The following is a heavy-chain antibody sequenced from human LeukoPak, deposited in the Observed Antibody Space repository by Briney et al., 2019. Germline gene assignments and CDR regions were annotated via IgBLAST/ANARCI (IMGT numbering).Heavy chain of an antibody. D-gene: IGHD3-9*01. V-gene: IGHV4-39*07. Sequence: SETLSLTCTVSGGSISSSSYYWGWIRQPPGKGLEWIGSIYYSGSTNYNPSLKSRVTISVDTSKNQFSLKLSSVTAADTAVYYCARDLGNSRVLRYFDWGGVDVWGKGTTVTVSS. J-gene: IGHJ6*04. CDR1: GGSISSSSYY. CDR2: IYYSGST. CDR3: ARDLGNSRVLRYFDWGGVDV.